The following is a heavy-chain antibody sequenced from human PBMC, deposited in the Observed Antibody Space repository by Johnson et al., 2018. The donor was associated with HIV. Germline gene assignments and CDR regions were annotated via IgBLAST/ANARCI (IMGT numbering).Heavy chain of an antibody. V-gene: IGHV3-23*04. D-gene: IGHD1-26*01. CDR3: AKDSIEWELRAFDI. CDR2: IYRGGSGGST. CDR1: GFTVSSNF. Sequence: VHLVESGGGLVQPGGSLRLSCAASGFTVSSNFMTWVRQAPGKGLEWVSVIYRGGSGGSTYYADSVKGRFTISRDNSKNTLYLQMNSLRAEDTAVYYCAKDSIEWELRAFDIWGQGTMVTVSS. J-gene: IGHJ3*02.